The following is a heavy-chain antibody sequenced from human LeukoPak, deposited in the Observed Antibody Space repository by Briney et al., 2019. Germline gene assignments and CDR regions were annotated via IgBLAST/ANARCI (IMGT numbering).Heavy chain of an antibody. CDR2: INWNGGST. CDR1: GYSFDEYG. CDR3: TREGGDIVVVVAATYDAFDI. V-gene: IGHV3-20*04. D-gene: IGHD2-15*01. J-gene: IGHJ3*02. Sequence: PGGSLRLSCAASGYSFDEYGMSWVRQAPGKGLEWVSGINWNGGSTGYADSVKGRFTISRDNAKNCLYLQMNSLRVEDTAVYYCTREGGDIVVVVAATYDAFDIWGQGTMVTVSS.